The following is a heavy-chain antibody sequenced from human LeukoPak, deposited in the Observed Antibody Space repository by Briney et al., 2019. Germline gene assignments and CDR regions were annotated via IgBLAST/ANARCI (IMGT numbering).Heavy chain of an antibody. Sequence: KPSETLSLTCTDSGGSFSNYYWSWIRQPPGKGMEWIGYIYYSGSTNYNPSLKSRVTISVDTSKKQFSLKLRSVTAADTAVYYCARGVDFWSGYPFDYWGQGTLVTVSS. CDR2: IYYSGST. J-gene: IGHJ4*02. V-gene: IGHV4-59*01. CDR3: ARGVDFWSGYPFDY. CDR1: GGSFSNYY. D-gene: IGHD3-3*01.